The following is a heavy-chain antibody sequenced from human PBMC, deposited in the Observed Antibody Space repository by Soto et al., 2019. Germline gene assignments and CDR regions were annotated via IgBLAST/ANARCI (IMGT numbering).Heavy chain of an antibody. Sequence: EVPLLESGGGLVQPGGSLRLSCAASGFTFSSYAMSWVRQAPGKGLEWVSAISGSGGSTYYADSVKGRFTISRDNSKNTLYLQMNSLRAEDTAVYYCAKDYDFWSGPRNWFDPWGQGTLVTVSS. CDR2: ISGSGGST. CDR1: GFTFSSYA. V-gene: IGHV3-23*01. J-gene: IGHJ5*02. CDR3: AKDYDFWSGPRNWFDP. D-gene: IGHD3-3*01.